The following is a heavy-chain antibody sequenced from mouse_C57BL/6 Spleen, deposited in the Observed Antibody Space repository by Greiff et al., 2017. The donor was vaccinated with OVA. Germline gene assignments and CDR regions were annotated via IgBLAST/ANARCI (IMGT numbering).Heavy chain of an antibody. V-gene: IGHV7-1*01. CDR1: GFTFSDFY. CDR3: ARDVDYAMDY. J-gene: IGHJ4*01. CDR2: SRNKANDYTT. Sequence: EVKLMESGGGLVQSGRSLRLSCATSGFTFSDFYMEWVRQAPGTGLEWIAASRNKANDYTTEYSASVHGRFIVSRDTSQSILYLQMNALRAEDTAIYYCARDVDYAMDYWGQGTSVTVAS.